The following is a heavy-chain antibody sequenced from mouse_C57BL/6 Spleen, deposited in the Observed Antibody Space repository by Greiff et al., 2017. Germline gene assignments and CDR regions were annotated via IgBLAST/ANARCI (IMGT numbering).Heavy chain of an antibody. CDR2: ISSGSSTI. V-gene: IGHV5-17*01. J-gene: IGHJ3*01. CDR3: ARDGAHYGRFAY. CDR1: GFTFSDYG. Sequence: EVNVVESGGGLVKPGGSLKLSCAASGFTFSDYGMHWVRQAPEKGLEWVAYISSGSSTIYYADTVKGRFTISRDNAKNTLFLQMTSLRSEDTAMSYCARDGAHYGRFAYWGQGTLVTVSA. D-gene: IGHD1-1*02.